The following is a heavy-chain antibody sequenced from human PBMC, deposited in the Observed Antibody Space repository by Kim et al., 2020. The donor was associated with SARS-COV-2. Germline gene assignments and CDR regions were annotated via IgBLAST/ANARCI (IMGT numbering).Heavy chain of an antibody. D-gene: IGHD3-10*01. CDR3: ARASPHIIGRDYFDD. V-gene: IGHV3-49*03. J-gene: IGHJ4*02. Sequence: GGSLRLSCTASGFTFGDLAMGWFRQAPGKGLEWVSFIRSKLYGGAPEYAASVKARFTISRDDSKSIAYLQMNSLKTEDTAVYYCARASPHIIGRDYFDDWGPRTPVTVPS. CDR1: GFTFGDLA. CDR2: IRSKLYGGAP.